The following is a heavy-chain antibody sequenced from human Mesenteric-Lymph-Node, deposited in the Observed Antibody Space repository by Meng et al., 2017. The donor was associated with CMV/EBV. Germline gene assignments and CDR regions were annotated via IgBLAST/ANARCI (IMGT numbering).Heavy chain of an antibody. Sequence: ASVKVSCKASGYTFTSYYMHWVRQAPGQGLEWMGIINPSGGSTSYAQKFQGRVTMTRDTSTSTVYMELSSLRSEDTAVYYCARERVVITMDDAFDIWGQGTMVTVSS. CDR3: ARERVVITMDDAFDI. V-gene: IGHV1-46*01. D-gene: IGHD3-22*01. CDR1: GYTFTSYY. J-gene: IGHJ3*02. CDR2: INPSGGST.